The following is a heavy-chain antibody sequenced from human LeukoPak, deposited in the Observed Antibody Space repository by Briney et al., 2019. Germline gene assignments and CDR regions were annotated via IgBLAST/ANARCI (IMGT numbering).Heavy chain of an antibody. CDR3: AKDLRYNTETFDY. Sequence: GGSLRLSCAASGFTFSSFAMSWVRQAPGKGLEWVSAISDSGGSTYYADSVKGRFTISRNNSKNTLYLQMNSLRAEDTAVYYCAKDLRYNTETFDYWGQGTLVTVSS. V-gene: IGHV3-23*01. CDR1: GFTFSSFA. D-gene: IGHD5-18*01. CDR2: ISDSGGST. J-gene: IGHJ4*02.